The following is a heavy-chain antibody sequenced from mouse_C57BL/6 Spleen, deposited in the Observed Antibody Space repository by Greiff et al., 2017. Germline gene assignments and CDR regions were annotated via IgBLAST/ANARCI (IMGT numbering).Heavy chain of an antibody. Sequence: QVQLKQPGAELVKPGASVKMSCKASGYTFTSYWITWVKQRPGQGLEWIGDIYPGSGSTNYNEKFKSKATLTVDTSSSTAYMQLSSLTSEDSAVYYCTRRITTVVATGDAMDYWGQGTSVTVSS. CDR1: GYTFTSYW. CDR2: IYPGSGST. CDR3: TRRITTVVATGDAMDY. J-gene: IGHJ4*01. V-gene: IGHV1-55*01. D-gene: IGHD1-1*01.